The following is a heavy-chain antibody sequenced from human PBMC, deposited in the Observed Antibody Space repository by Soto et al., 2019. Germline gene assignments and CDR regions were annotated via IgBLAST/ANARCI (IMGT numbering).Heavy chain of an antibody. V-gene: IGHV3-33*01. J-gene: IGHJ4*02. CDR2: IWYDGSNK. CDR3: ARDPQPPLWFGELLSNPPDY. Sequence: GGSLRLSCAASGFTFSSYGMHWVRQAPGKGLEWVAVIWYDGSNKYYADSVKGRFTISRDNSKNTLYLQMNSLRAEDTAVYYCARDPQPPLWFGELLSNPPDYWGQGTLVTVSS. D-gene: IGHD3-10*01. CDR1: GFTFSSYG.